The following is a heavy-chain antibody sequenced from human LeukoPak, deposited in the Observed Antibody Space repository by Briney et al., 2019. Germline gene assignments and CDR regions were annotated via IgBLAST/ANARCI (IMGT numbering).Heavy chain of an antibody. CDR3: ARDPGPYAFDI. J-gene: IGHJ3*02. CDR1: GFTFSSYN. Sequence: MSGGSLRLSCAASGFTFSSYNMNWVRQAPGKGLEWVSSISSSSSYIYYADSVKGRFTISRDNSKNTLYLQMNSLRAEDTAVYYCARDPGPYAFDIWGQGTMVTVSS. V-gene: IGHV3-21*01. CDR2: ISSSSSYI.